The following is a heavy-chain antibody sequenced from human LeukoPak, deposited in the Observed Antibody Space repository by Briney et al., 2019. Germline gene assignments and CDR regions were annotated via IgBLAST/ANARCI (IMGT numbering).Heavy chain of an antibody. J-gene: IGHJ4*02. CDR1: GFTFSSYG. Sequence: GGSLRLSCAASGFTFSSYGMHWVRQAPGKGLEWVAVIWYDGSNKYYADSVKGRFTLSRDNSKNMLYLQMNSLRAEDTAVYYCAKPYGSGSYYHVIEYWGQGTLVTVSS. V-gene: IGHV3-33*06. CDR2: IWYDGSNK. CDR3: AKPYGSGSYYHVIEY. D-gene: IGHD3-10*01.